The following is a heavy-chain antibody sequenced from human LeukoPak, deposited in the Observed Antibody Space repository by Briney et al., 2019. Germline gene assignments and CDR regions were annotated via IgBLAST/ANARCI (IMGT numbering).Heavy chain of an antibody. CDR1: GFTSSAYT. D-gene: IGHD1-26*01. J-gene: IGHJ4*02. CDR2: IKASDNYI. CDR3: ARSRSMSMNDKNLRY. Sequence: PGGSLRLSCAASGFTSSAYTMNWVRHAPGRGLEWVSSIKASDNYIYYAASVAGRFTISTDAAQNSLYLQMDSLRAEDTAIYYSARSRSMSMNDKNLRYWGQGSLVTVSS. V-gene: IGHV3-21*01.